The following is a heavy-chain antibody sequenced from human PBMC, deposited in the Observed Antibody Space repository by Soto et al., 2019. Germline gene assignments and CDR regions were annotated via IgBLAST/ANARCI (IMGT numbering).Heavy chain of an antibody. D-gene: IGHD6-19*01. J-gene: IGHJ6*02. CDR2: IYYSGST. CDR3: ASRGIAVAGDPSYYYGMDV. Sequence: SETLSLTCTVSGGSISSSSYYWGWIRQPPGKGLEWIGSIYYSGSTYYNPSLKRRVTISVDTSKNQFSLKLSSGTAADTAVYYCASRGIAVAGDPSYYYGMDVWGQGTTVTVSS. V-gene: IGHV4-39*07. CDR1: GGSISSSSYY.